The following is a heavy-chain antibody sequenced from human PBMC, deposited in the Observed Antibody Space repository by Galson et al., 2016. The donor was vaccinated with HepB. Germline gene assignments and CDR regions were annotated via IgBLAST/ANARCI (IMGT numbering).Heavy chain of an antibody. V-gene: IGHV6-1*01. CDR3: ARDRGSAQYFFDS. CDR1: GDSVGSYSSA. J-gene: IGHJ4*02. Sequence: CAISGDSVGSYSSAWDWIRQSPSKGLEWLGRTYYRSQWYNDYAVSVKSRFIIKADTSKNLFSLQLNSVTPEDTAMYYCARDRGSAQYFFDSWGQGTLVTVSS. CDR2: TYYRSQWYN.